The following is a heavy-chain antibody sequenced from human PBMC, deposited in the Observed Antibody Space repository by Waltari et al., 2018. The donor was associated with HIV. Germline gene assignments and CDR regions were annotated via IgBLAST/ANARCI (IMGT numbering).Heavy chain of an antibody. CDR1: GFSFNAYS. J-gene: IGHJ4*02. CDR2: ITTDNIV. Sequence: QVLLVESGGGLVTPRGSLRLSCADSGFSFNAYSLSWIRQAPGKGLEWVSHITTDNIVFYAVSVKGRFTMSRDNPKTTLYLEMNNLRADDTAVYYCARGLRIFQTVQYYFDNWGQGALVTVSS. D-gene: IGHD4-17*01. CDR3: ARGLRIFQTVQYYFDN. V-gene: IGHV3-11*01.